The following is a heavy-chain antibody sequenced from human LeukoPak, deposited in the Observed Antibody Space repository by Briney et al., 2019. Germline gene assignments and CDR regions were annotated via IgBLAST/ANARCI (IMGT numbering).Heavy chain of an antibody. CDR3: GTLAADFGVFDY. V-gene: IGHV3-30*02. J-gene: IGHJ4*02. D-gene: IGHD6-13*01. CDR1: GFTFSSYG. Sequence: GRSLRLSCAASGFTFSSYGMHWVRQAPGKGLEWVSFIRNDGSDKYYADSVKGRFTISRDNSKNTLYLQMNSLIVEDTAVYYCGTLAADFGVFDYWGQGTLVTVSS. CDR2: IRNDGSDK.